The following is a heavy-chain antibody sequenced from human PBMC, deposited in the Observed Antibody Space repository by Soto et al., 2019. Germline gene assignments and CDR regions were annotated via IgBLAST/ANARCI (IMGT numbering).Heavy chain of an antibody. CDR3: ARDQVVVVPAAIAYYYMDV. Sequence: HPGGSLRLSCAASGFTFSSYWMSWVRQAPGKGLEWVANIKQDGSEKYYVDSVKGRFTISRDNAKNSLYLQMNSLRAEDTAVYYCARDQVVVVPAAIAYYYMDVRGKGTTVTVSS. J-gene: IGHJ6*03. V-gene: IGHV3-7*01. D-gene: IGHD2-2*02. CDR2: IKQDGSEK. CDR1: GFTFSSYW.